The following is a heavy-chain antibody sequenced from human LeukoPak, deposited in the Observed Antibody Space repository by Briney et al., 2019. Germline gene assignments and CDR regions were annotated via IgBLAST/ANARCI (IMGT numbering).Heavy chain of an antibody. D-gene: IGHD6-13*01. CDR3: ARVGHIAAAGTYDH. CDR1: GGSLSSYD. Sequence: PSETLSLTCAVSGGSLSSYDWSWIRQPPGKGLEWIGNIFDSGGRNYNPSLKSRVPTSFDTSTNQSSLQLSFVTAAHTAVYYCARVGHIAAAGTYDHWGQGTLVTVSS. J-gene: IGHJ4*02. CDR2: IFDSGGR. V-gene: IGHV4-59*08.